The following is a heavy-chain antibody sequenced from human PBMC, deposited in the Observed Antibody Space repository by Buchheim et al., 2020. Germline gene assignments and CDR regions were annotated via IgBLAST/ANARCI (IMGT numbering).Heavy chain of an antibody. V-gene: IGHV3-23*01. CDR2: ISGSGGST. CDR3: AKDLNSGLWFGRGYFDY. D-gene: IGHD3-10*01. Sequence: EVQLLESGGGLVQPGGSLRLSCAASGFTFSSYAMSWVRQAPGKGLEWVSAISGSGGSTYYADSVKGRFTISRDNSKNTLYLRMNSLRAEDTAVYYCAKDLNSGLWFGRGYFDYWGQGTL. CDR1: GFTFSSYA. J-gene: IGHJ4*02.